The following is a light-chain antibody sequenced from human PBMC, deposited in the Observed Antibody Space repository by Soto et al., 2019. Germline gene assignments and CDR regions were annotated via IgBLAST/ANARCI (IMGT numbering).Light chain of an antibody. V-gene: IGKV3-11*01. Sequence: ELVLTQSPATLSLSPGERATLSCRASQSVSSYLAWYQQKPGQAPRLLIYDASNRATGIPARFSGSGSGTDFTLTISSLEPEDFTVYYCQERSNCPSLTWTFGQGTEVESK. CDR1: QSVSSY. CDR2: DAS. CDR3: QERSNCPSLTWT. J-gene: IGKJ1*01.